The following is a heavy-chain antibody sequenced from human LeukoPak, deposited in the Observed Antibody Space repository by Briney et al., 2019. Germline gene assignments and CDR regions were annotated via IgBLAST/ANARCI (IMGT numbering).Heavy chain of an antibody. V-gene: IGHV3-23*01. CDR2: ISGSGGST. CDR1: GFTFSSYA. CDR3: ARVDYGDYYPFDC. D-gene: IGHD4-17*01. Sequence: GGSLRLSCAASGFTFSSYAMSWVRQAPGKGLEWVSAISGSGGSTYYADSVKGRFTISRDNSKNTLYLQMNGLRAEDTAVYYCARVDYGDYYPFDCWGQGTLVTVSS. J-gene: IGHJ5*01.